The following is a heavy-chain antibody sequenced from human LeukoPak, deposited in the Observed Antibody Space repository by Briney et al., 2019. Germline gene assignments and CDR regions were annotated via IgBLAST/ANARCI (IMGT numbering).Heavy chain of an antibody. Sequence: GGSLRLSXAASGFTFSSYWMSWVRQAPGKGLEWLANIKQDGSEKYYVDSVKGRFTISRDNAKNSLYLQMNSLRAEDMAVYYCARALAAAGTWYYYYYMDVWGKGTTVTVSS. CDR1: GFTFSSYW. CDR2: IKQDGSEK. D-gene: IGHD6-13*01. J-gene: IGHJ6*03. CDR3: ARALAAAGTWYYYYYMDV. V-gene: IGHV3-7*04.